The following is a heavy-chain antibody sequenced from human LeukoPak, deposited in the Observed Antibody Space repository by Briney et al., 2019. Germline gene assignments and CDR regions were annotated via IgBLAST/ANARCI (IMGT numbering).Heavy chain of an antibody. J-gene: IGHJ3*02. V-gene: IGHV1-2*02. CDR3: ASEYYYDRSGANALDI. CDR2: INPKSGDT. D-gene: IGHD3-22*01. CDR1: GYTFIDCY. Sequence: ASVKVSCKASGYTFIDCYIHWVRQAPGQGLEWMGWINPKSGDTKYAPKFQGRVTMTRVTSISTAYMDVSSLRYDDTAVYYCASEYYYDRSGANALDIWGQGTMVTVS.